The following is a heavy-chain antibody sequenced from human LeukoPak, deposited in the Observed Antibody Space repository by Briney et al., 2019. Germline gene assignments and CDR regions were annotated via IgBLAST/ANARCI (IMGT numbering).Heavy chain of an antibody. Sequence: GASVKVSCKASGYTFTSYDINWVRQATGQGLEWMGRIIPILGIANYAQKFQGRVTITADKSTSTAYMELSSLRSEDTAVYYCARHWRKAQALGYFDYWGQGTLVTVSS. CDR1: GYTFTSYD. CDR3: ARHWRKAQALGYFDY. CDR2: IIPILGIA. V-gene: IGHV1-69*04. J-gene: IGHJ4*02. D-gene: IGHD3-16*01.